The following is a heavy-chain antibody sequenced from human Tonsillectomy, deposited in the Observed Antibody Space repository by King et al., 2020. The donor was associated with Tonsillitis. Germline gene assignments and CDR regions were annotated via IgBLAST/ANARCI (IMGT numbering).Heavy chain of an antibody. V-gene: IGHV3-13*01. CDR2: IGTAGDT. CDR1: GFTFSSYD. Sequence: VQLVESGGGLVQPGGSLRLSCAASGFTFSSYDMHWVRQATGKGLEWVSAIGTAGDTYYPGSVRGRFTISRENAKNSLYLQMNSLRAGDTAVYYCARAGIYDFWSGSGNDAFDIWGQGTMVTVSS. CDR3: ARAGIYDFWSGSGNDAFDI. D-gene: IGHD3-3*01. J-gene: IGHJ3*02.